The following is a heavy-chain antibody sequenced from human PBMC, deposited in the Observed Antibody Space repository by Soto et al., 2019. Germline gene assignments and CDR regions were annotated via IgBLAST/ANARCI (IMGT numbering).Heavy chain of an antibody. CDR2: IYYSGRT. CDR1: GESISSSSHY. V-gene: IGHV4-39*01. J-gene: IGHJ4*02. Sequence: SETLSLTCIVSGESISSSSHYWGWIRQPPGKGLEWIGSIYYSGRTYYNPSFKSRVTISIDTSKNQFSLKLSSVTATDTAVYYCARQRTTVVTQAYFDHWGQGALVTVSS. D-gene: IGHD2-21*02. CDR3: ARQRTTVVTQAYFDH.